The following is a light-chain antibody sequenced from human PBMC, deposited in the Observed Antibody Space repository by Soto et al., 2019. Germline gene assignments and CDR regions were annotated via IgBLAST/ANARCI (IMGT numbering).Light chain of an antibody. V-gene: IGKV1-9*01. CDR1: QGISTY. CDR2: GAS. Sequence: DIHLTQSPSFLSASVGDTVTITCRASQGISTYLAWYQQKPGKAPKNLIYGASTLQSGVPSRFSGSGSGTEFTLTISSLQSEDFAVYYCQQYNNWPRTFGQGTKVDIK. J-gene: IGKJ1*01. CDR3: QQYNNWPRT.